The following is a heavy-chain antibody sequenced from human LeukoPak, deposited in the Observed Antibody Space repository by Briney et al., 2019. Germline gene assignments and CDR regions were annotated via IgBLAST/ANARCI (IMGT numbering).Heavy chain of an antibody. V-gene: IGHV3-48*01. CDR1: GFTFSSHS. Sequence: GGSLRLSCEASGFTFSSHSMNWVRQAPGKGLEWVSYISSSSSTIYYADSVKGRFTISRDNAKNSLYLQMNSLRAGDTAVYYCARGAYYYEDWGRGTLATVSS. CDR2: ISSSSSTI. J-gene: IGHJ4*02. D-gene: IGHD3-22*01. CDR3: ARGAYYYED.